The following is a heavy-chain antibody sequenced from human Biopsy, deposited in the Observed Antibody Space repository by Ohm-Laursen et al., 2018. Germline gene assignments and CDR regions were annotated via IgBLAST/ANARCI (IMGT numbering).Heavy chain of an antibody. J-gene: IGHJ6*02. CDR1: GYNFGNYY. V-gene: IGHV1-46*01. D-gene: IGHD2-21*01. CDR3: ARESPLRLGVCGAIRCFKEVFGMDV. Sequence: GASVKVSCKVSGYNFGNYYINWVRKVPGQGLEWLGGVNPVAEATLYAQKFQDRVTLTRDASTNTVYMDLTSLTSEDTAVYYCARESPLRLGVCGAIRCFKEVFGMDVWGQGTTVIVSS. CDR2: VNPVAEAT.